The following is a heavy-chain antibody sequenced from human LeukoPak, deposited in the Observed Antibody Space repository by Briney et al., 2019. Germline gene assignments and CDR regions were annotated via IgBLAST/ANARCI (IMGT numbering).Heavy chain of an antibody. V-gene: IGHV1-69*13. D-gene: IGHD3-10*01. CDR1: GGTFSSYA. CDR3: ARGLLNLYYYGSGSSNFDY. J-gene: IGHJ4*02. Sequence: SVKVSCKASGGTFSSYAISWVRQAAGQGLEWMGGIIPIFGTANYAQKFQGRVTITADESTSTAYMELSSLRSEDTAVYYCARGLLNLYYYGSGSSNFDYWGQGTLVTVSS. CDR2: IIPIFGTA.